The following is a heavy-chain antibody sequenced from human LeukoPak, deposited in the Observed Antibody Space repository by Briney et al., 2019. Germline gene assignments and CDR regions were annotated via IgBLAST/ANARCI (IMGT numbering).Heavy chain of an antibody. Sequence: SETLSLTCTVSGGSISSYYWTWIRQPPGKGLEWIGHIYYTGSTNYNPSLKSRVTISVDTSKNQFSLKLSSVTAADTAVYYCAWSSDFRYYYYYMDVWGKGTTVTVSS. CDR1: GGSISSYY. CDR2: IYYTGST. CDR3: AWSSDFRYYYYYMDV. V-gene: IGHV4-59*01. J-gene: IGHJ6*03. D-gene: IGHD3-3*01.